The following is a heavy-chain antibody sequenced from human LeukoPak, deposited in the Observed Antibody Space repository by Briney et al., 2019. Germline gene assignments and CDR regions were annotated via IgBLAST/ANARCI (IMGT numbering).Heavy chain of an antibody. J-gene: IGHJ5*01. Sequence: PSETLSLTCTVSGDSISSRNYYWVWIRQPPAKGLEWIGNIYYNGETYYDPSLRSRLTISVDTSRNQFSLKLSSVTAADTAVYFCARQIRLARGWKGGWFDSWGLGTLVTVSS. CDR1: GDSISSRNYY. D-gene: IGHD6-19*01. CDR3: ARQIRLARGWKGGWFDS. V-gene: IGHV4-39*01. CDR2: IYYNGET.